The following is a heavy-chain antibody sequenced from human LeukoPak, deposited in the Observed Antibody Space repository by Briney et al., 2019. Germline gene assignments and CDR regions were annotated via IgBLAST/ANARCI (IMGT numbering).Heavy chain of an antibody. CDR3: ARSSSGWYFQLDY. V-gene: IGHV3-21*01. CDR1: GFTFSSYS. J-gene: IGHJ4*02. CDR2: ISSSSSYI. D-gene: IGHD6-19*01. Sequence: PGGSLRLSCAASGFTFSSYSMNWVRQAPGKGLEWVSSISSSSSYIYYADSVKGRFTISRDNAKNSLYLQMNSLRDEDTAVYYCARSSSGWYFQLDYWGQGTLVTVSS.